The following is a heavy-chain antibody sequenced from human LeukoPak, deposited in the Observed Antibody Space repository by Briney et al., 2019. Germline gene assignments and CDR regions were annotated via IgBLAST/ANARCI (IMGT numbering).Heavy chain of an antibody. CDR1: GFTFSSHA. Sequence: GGSLRLSCAASGFTFSSHAMNWVRQAPGKGLEWVSTISASGGSTYYFVKGRFTISRDNSKNTLYLQMNSLRAEDTAVYYCAKGYCSSTNCKESFFDYWGQGTLVTVSS. CDR2: ISASGGST. J-gene: IGHJ4*02. V-gene: IGHV3-23*01. CDR3: AKGYCSSTNCKESFFDY. D-gene: IGHD2-2*01.